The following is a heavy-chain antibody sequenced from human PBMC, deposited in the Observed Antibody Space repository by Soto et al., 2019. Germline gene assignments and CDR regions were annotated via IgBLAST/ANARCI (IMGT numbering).Heavy chain of an antibody. CDR3: AKDSGLYYYDSSGYYSKSDFDY. CDR2: ISGSGGST. CDR1: GFTFSSYA. V-gene: IGHV3-23*01. Sequence: GGSLRLSCAASGFTFSSYAMSWVRQAPGKGLEWVSAISGSGGSTYYADSVKGRFTISRDNSKNTLYLQMNSLRAEDTAVYYCAKDSGLYYYDSSGYYSKSDFDYWGQGTLVTVSS. J-gene: IGHJ4*02. D-gene: IGHD3-22*01.